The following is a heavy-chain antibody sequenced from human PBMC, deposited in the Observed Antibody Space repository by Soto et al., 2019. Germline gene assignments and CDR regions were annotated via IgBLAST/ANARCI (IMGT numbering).Heavy chain of an antibody. J-gene: IGHJ6*03. D-gene: IGHD2-15*01. CDR3: AREGPLIGYYSSGSCHYYMDV. Sequence: SQSPSLTCAMSREGLSSNSVASDSIRQTPSRSLECLVRTYYRAKWYNDYSVSVKSRITINPDTSKNQFSLQLNSVTPEDTAVYYCAREGPLIGYYSSGSCHYYMDVWGKGTTVTVSS. CDR2: TYYRAKWYN. V-gene: IGHV6-1*01. CDR1: REGLSSNSVA.